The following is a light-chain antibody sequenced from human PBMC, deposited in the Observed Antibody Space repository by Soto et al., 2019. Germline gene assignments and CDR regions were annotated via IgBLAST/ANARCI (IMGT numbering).Light chain of an antibody. CDR3: QQYGTSLLT. J-gene: IGKJ4*01. V-gene: IGKV3-20*01. Sequence: EIVLTQSPGTLSLSPGERATLSCRASQSISSSYLAWYQQKPGQAPRLLLYGASSRATGIPDRFSGSGSGTDFTLTISRLEPEDFAVYYCQQYGTSLLTFGGGTKVELK. CDR1: QSISSSY. CDR2: GAS.